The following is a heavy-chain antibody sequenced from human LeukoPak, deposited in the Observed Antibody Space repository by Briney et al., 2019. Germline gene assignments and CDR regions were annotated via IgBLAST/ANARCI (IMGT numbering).Heavy chain of an antibody. J-gene: IGHJ4*02. D-gene: IGHD6-13*01. CDR1: GYTFTSYY. CDR2: INPSGGST. Sequence: GASVKVSCKASGYTFTSYYMQWVRQAPGQGLEWMGIINPSGGSTSYAQKFQGRVTMTRDTSTSTVYMELSSLRSEDTAVYYCARDFGVAAAGPKTNPSLILDYWGQGTLVTVSS. V-gene: IGHV1-46*01. CDR3: ARDFGVAAAGPKTNPSLILDY.